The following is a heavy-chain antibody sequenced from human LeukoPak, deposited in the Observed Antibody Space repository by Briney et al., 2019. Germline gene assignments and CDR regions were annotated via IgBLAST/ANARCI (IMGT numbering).Heavy chain of an antibody. CDR3: ARDRVAATGDGFDS. Sequence: SETLSLTCTVSGGSISSGPFYWGWIRQPPGKGLEWIGSIFYSGSTYSNPSLKSRVTLSLDTSKNQFSLKLSSVTAADMAIYYCARDRVAATGDGFDSWGQGTLVTVSS. CDR1: GGSISSGPFY. J-gene: IGHJ5*01. CDR2: IFYSGST. V-gene: IGHV4-39*07. D-gene: IGHD6-25*01.